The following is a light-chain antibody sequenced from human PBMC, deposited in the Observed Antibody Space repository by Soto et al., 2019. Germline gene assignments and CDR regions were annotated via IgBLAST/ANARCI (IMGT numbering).Light chain of an antibody. CDR2: KAS. CDR3: QQYKSYAPT. CDR1: QSISIW. J-gene: IGKJ1*01. Sequence: DIQMTQSPSTLSASVGDRVTITCRASQSISIWLAWYQQKPGKAPKILIYKASSLESGVPSRFSGSGSGTELTLTISGLQPDDFATYFCQQYKSYAPTFGQGTKVDIK. V-gene: IGKV1-5*03.